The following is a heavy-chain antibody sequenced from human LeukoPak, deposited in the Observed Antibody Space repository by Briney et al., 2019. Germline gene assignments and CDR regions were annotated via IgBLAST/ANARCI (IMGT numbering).Heavy chain of an antibody. CDR1: GGTFSSYA. V-gene: IGHV1-69*13. CDR2: IIPIFGTA. D-gene: IGHD4-17*01. CDR3: ARDPRGTVTTFDY. J-gene: IGHJ4*02. Sequence: SVKVSCKASGGTFSSYAISWVRQAPGQGLEWMGGIIPIFGTANYAQKFQGRATITADESTSTAYMELISLRSEDTAVYYCARDPRGTVTTFDYWGQGTLVTVSS.